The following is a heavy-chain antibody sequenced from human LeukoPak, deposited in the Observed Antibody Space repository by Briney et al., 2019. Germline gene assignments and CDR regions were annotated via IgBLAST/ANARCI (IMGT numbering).Heavy chain of an antibody. CDR3: AREDYYGSDIFDY. J-gene: IGHJ4*02. Sequence: SETLSLTCTVSGGSISSYYWSWIRQPPGKGLEWIGRIYTSGSTNYNPSLKSRVTISVDTSKNQFSLKLSSVTAADTAVYYCAREDYYGSDIFDYWGQGTLVTVSS. D-gene: IGHD3-10*01. CDR2: IYTSGST. CDR1: GGSISSYY. V-gene: IGHV4-4*07.